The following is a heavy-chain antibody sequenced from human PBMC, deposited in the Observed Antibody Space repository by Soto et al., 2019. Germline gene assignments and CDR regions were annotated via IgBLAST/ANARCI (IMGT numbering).Heavy chain of an antibody. V-gene: IGHV4-34*01. J-gene: IGHJ6*03. CDR3: ARGGGVTTVLYYYYMDV. Sequence: ASETLSLTCAVYGGSFSGYYWSWIRQPPGKGLEWIGEINHSGSTNYNPSLKSRVTISVDTSKNQFSLKLSSVTAADTAVYYCARGGGVTTVLYYYYMDVWGKGTTVTVSS. CDR2: INHSGST. CDR1: GGSFSGYY. D-gene: IGHD4-17*01.